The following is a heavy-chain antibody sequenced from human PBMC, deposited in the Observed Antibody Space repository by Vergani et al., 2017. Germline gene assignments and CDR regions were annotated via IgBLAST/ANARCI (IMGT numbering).Heavy chain of an antibody. CDR2: INPSGGST. D-gene: IGHD3-3*01. Sequence: QVQLVQSGAEVKKPGASVKVSCKASGYTFTSYYMHWVRQAPGQGLEWMGIINPSGGSTSYAQKFQDRVTMTRDTSTSTVYMELSSLRSEDTAVYYCAREQGGRYYDFWSGYYPPDYWGQGTLVTVSS. CDR3: AREQGGRYYDFWSGYYPPDY. V-gene: IGHV1-46*03. J-gene: IGHJ4*02. CDR1: GYTFTSYY.